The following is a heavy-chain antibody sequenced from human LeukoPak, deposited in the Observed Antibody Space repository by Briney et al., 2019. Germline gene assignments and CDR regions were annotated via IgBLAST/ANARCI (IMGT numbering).Heavy chain of an antibody. CDR3: ARRGAQYYDSSGAFDY. Sequence: ASVKVSCKASGGTFSSYAISWVRQAPGQGLEWMGGIIPIFGTANYAQKFQGRVTITADESTSTAYMELSSLRSEDTAVYYCARRGAQYYDSSGAFDYWGQGTLVTVSS. CDR2: IIPIFGTA. CDR1: GGTFSSYA. J-gene: IGHJ4*02. V-gene: IGHV1-69*13. D-gene: IGHD3-22*01.